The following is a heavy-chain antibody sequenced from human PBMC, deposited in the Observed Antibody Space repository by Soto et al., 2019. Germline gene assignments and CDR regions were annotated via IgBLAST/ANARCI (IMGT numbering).Heavy chain of an antibody. V-gene: IGHV3-15*07. CDR2: IKSKTDGGTT. CDR3: TTDSSSSLDAFDI. Sequence: EVQLVESGGGLVKPGGSLRLSCAASGFTFSNAWMNWVRQAPGKGLEWVGRIKSKTDGGTTDYAAPVKGRSTISRDDSKNTLYLQMNSLKTEDTAVYYCTTDSSSSLDAFDIWGQGTMVTVSS. CDR1: GFTFSNAW. J-gene: IGHJ3*02. D-gene: IGHD6-6*01.